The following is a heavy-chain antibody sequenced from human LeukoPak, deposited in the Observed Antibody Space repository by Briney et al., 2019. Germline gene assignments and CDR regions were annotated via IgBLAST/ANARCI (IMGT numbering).Heavy chain of an antibody. CDR3: ARGAGVFDD. V-gene: IGHV3-7*01. CDR1: GFTFSSYW. J-gene: IGHJ4*02. Sequence: GGSLRLSCAASGFTFSSYWMSGVRQAPGEGRECVANMKQDGREKYYVDSVKGRFTISRDNAKNSLYLQMNSLRAEDTAVYYCARGAGVFDDWGQGTLVTVSS. D-gene: IGHD3-10*01. CDR2: MKQDGREK.